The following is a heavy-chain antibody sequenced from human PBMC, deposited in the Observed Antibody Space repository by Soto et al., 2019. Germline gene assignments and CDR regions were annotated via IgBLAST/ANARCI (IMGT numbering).Heavy chain of an antibody. CDR2: IIGTGRTA. J-gene: IGHJ4*02. Sequence: EVQLLESGGGLVQPGGSLRLSCAASGFTFSDYAMNWVRQAPGKGLEWVSTIIGTGRTAYYADSVKGRFTISRDNSKNTVYLQINSLRAEDTAIYYCAKRGGSYYGGYFEYWGPGSLVTVSS. D-gene: IGHD3-10*01. V-gene: IGHV3-23*01. CDR1: GFTFSDYA. CDR3: AKRGGSYYGGYFEY.